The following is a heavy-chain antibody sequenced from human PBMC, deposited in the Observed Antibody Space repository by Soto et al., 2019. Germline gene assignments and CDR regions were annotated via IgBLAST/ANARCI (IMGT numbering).Heavy chain of an antibody. CDR2: INHSGST. V-gene: IGHV4-34*01. Sequence: PSETLSLTCAVYGGSFSGYYWSWIRQPPGKGLEWIGEINHSGSTNYNPSLKSRVTISVDTSKNQFSLKLSSVTAADTAVYYCARGHYYDSSGYYYFGFYYYYYGMDVWGQGTTVTVSS. J-gene: IGHJ6*02. CDR1: GGSFSGYY. CDR3: ARGHYYDSSGYYYFGFYYYYYGMDV. D-gene: IGHD3-22*01.